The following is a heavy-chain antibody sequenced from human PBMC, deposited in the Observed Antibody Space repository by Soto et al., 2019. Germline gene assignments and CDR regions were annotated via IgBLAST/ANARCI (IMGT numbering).Heavy chain of an antibody. D-gene: IGHD1-26*01. Sequence: GRSLLLSSGASGRISSDCCITLCRQVPEKGLEWVGRIKTKPDDGTIDYAAPVRGRFTISRDDSKNTLYLQTTSRSPEATGVDYCTPSLLGAHLWGPDT. J-gene: IGHJ1*01. CDR1: GRISSDCC. CDR3: TPSLLGAHL. V-gene: IGHV3-15*01. CDR2: IKTKPDDGTI.